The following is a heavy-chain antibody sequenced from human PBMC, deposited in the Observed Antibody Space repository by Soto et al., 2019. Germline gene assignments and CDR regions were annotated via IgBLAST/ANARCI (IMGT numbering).Heavy chain of an antibody. CDR3: SSHGYNCDGGYFDY. J-gene: IGHJ4*02. CDR2: IYSGGST. D-gene: IGHD1-1*01. Sequence: EVQLVESGGGLVQPGGSLRLSCAASGVTVSSNYMSWVRQAPGKGLEWVSVIYSGGSTYYADSVKGRFTISRDNSKNTLYLQMKRLRAEDTEVYYFSSHGYNCDGGYFDYWGQGTLVTVSS. V-gene: IGHV3-66*04. CDR1: GVTVSSNY.